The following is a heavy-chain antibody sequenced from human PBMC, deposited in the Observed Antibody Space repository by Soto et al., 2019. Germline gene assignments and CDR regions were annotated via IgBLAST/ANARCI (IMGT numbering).Heavy chain of an antibody. J-gene: IGHJ6*02. Sequence: QVQLQESGPGLVKPSQTLSLTCTVSGGSISSGDYYWSWIRQPPGKGLEWIGYIYYSGSTYYNPSLKSRVTISVDTSKNQFSLKLSSGTAADTAVYYCARAVTDGKTYYYYGMDVWGQGTTVTVSS. D-gene: IGHD1-26*01. CDR3: ARAVTDGKTYYYYGMDV. CDR1: GGSISSGDYY. V-gene: IGHV4-30-4*01. CDR2: IYYSGST.